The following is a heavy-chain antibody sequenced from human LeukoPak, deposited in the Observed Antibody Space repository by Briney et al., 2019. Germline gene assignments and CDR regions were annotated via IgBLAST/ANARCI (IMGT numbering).Heavy chain of an antibody. J-gene: IGHJ4*02. CDR3: ASYNWNFLNDY. CDR1: EFSVGSNY. D-gene: IGHD1-7*01. Sequence: PGGSLRLSCAASEFSVGSNYMTWVRQAPGKGLEWVSLIYSGGSTYYADSVKGRFTISRDNSKNTLYLQMNSLRAEDTAVYYCASYNWNFLNDYWGQGTLVTVSS. CDR2: IYSGGST. V-gene: IGHV3-66*01.